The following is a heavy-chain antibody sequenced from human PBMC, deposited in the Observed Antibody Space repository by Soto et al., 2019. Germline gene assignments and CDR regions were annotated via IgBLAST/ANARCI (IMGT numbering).Heavy chain of an antibody. CDR1: GGSISSGGYY. J-gene: IGHJ6*02. CDR2: IYYSGST. Sequence: QVQLQESGPGLVKPSQTLSLTCTVSGGSISSGGYYWSWIRQHPGKGLEWIGSIYYSGSTYYNPSLKSRVTISVDTSKTQFSLKLSSVTAADTAVYYCARAPSEVHKAILYGMDVWCQGTTVTVSS. CDR3: ARAPSEVHKAILYGMDV. D-gene: IGHD5-18*01. V-gene: IGHV4-31*03.